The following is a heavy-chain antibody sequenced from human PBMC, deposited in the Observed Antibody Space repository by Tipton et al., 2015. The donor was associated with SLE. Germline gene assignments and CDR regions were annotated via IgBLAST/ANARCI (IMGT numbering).Heavy chain of an antibody. CDR3: ASPAGMGYYYGMDV. V-gene: IGHV4-39*07. CDR1: GGSISGYY. D-gene: IGHD2-2*01. Sequence: TLSLTCTVSGGSISGYYWSWIRQPPGKGLEWIGSIYYSGSTYYNPSLKSRVTISVDTSKNQFSLKLSSVTAADTAVYYCASPAGMGYYYGMDVWGQGTTVTVSS. J-gene: IGHJ6*02. CDR2: IYYSGST.